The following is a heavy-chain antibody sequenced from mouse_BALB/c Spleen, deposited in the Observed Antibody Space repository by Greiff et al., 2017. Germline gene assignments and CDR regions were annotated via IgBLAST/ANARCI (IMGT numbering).Heavy chain of an antibody. CDR3: AREGVTTMDY. CDR1: GFTFSSYA. CDR2: ISSGGST. D-gene: IGHD2-3*01. Sequence: EVQRVESGGGLVKPGGSLKLSCAASGFTFSSYAMSWVRQTPEKRLEWVASISSGGSTYYPDSVKGRFTISRDNARNILYLQMSSLRSEDTAMYYCAREGVTTMDYWGQGTSVTVSS. V-gene: IGHV5-6-5*01. J-gene: IGHJ4*01.